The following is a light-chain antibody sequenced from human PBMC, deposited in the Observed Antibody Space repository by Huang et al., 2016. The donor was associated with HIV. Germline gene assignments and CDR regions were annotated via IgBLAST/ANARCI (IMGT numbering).Light chain of an antibody. Sequence: EIVMTQSPGTLSVSPGERATLSCRASQRVSNEVAWFQQKPGQAPRLLIYGANIRPSGTPAGFSGSGSGTEFTLTISSLQSEDFAIYYCQQYNDWPWTFGQGTKVEIK. CDR1: QRVSNE. V-gene: IGKV3-15*01. CDR2: GAN. J-gene: IGKJ1*01. CDR3: QQYNDWPWT.